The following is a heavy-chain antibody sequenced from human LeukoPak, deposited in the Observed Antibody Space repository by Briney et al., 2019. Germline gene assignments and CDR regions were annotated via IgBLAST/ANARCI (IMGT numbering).Heavy chain of an antibody. D-gene: IGHD2-21*01. V-gene: IGHV4-61*02. CDR2: IYTSGST. CDR1: GGSISSGSYY. CDR3: ARDLSYCGGDCYLPAQYYYYYYMDV. Sequence: SETLSLTCTVSGGSISSGSYYWSWIRQPAGKGLEWIGRIYTSGSTNYNPSLKSRVTISVDTSKNQFSLKLSSVTAADTAVYYCARDLSYCGGDCYLPAQYYYYYYMDVWGKGTTVTVSS. J-gene: IGHJ6*03.